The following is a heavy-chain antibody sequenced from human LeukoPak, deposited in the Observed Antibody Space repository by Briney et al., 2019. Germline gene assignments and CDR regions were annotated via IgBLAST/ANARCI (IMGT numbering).Heavy chain of an antibody. V-gene: IGHV1-46*01. CDR1: GYTFTSYY. Sequence: GASVKVSCKASGYTFTSYYMHWVRQAPGQGLEWMGIINPSGGSTSYAQKFQGRVTMTRDTSTSTVYMELSSLRSEDTAVYHCARDLTVPLPWGPTKGMDYFDYWGQGTLVTVSS. D-gene: IGHD2-21*02. CDR2: INPSGGST. J-gene: IGHJ4*02. CDR3: ARDLTVPLPWGPTKGMDYFDY.